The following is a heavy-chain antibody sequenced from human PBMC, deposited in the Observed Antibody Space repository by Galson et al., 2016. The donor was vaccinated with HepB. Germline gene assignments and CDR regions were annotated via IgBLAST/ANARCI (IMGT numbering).Heavy chain of an antibody. CDR2: ISAYNGNT. Sequence: SVKVSCKASGYTFTSYGISWVRQAPGQGLEWMGWISAYNGNTDYAQKLQGRVTMTTDTSTNTAYMELWSLRSDDAAVYYCVRDTGNRDWCSGTTCHPDYWGQGTLVTVSS. J-gene: IGHJ4*02. CDR1: GYTFTSYG. CDR3: VRDTGNRDWCSGTTCHPDY. D-gene: IGHD1-26*01. V-gene: IGHV1-18*04.